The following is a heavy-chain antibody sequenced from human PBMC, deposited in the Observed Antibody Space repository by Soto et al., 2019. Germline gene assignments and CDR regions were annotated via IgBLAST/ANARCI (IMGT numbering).Heavy chain of an antibody. CDR2: IKQDGSEK. Sequence: GGSMRLCCAACGLTFCSYWMSWVRQAPGKGLEWVANIKQDGSEKYYVDSVKGRFTISRDNAKNSLYLQMNSLRAEDTAVYYCTGWRVGVFEPLDSWGQGTLVTVSS. V-gene: IGHV3-7*01. CDR1: GLTFCSYW. CDR3: TGWRVGVFEPLDS. D-gene: IGHD2-8*01. J-gene: IGHJ4*02.